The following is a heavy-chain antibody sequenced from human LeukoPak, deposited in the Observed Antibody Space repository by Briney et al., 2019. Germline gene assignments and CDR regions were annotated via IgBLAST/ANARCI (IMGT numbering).Heavy chain of an antibody. Sequence: TGGALRLSCAASGFTFSSYSMNWVRQAPGKGLEWVSSISSSSSYIYYADSVKGRFTISRDNAKNSLYLQMNSLRAEDTAVYYCASTPSLCSSTSCLFDYWGQGTLVTVSS. D-gene: IGHD2-2*01. CDR2: ISSSSSYI. CDR3: ASTPSLCSSTSCLFDY. J-gene: IGHJ4*02. V-gene: IGHV3-21*01. CDR1: GFTFSSYS.